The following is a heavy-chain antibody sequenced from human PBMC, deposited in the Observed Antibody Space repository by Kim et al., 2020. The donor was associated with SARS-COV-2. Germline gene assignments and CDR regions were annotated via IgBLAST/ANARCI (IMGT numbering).Heavy chain of an antibody. J-gene: IGHJ4*02. V-gene: IGHV5-10-1*01. Sequence: GESLKISCKGSGYSFTSYWLTWVRQMPGRGLEWMGTINPVDSYAYYGPSFQGHVTISADRSITTAFLQWTSLKASDTAMYYCARQTDDILTGYHYWGQGTLVTVSS. CDR2: INPVDSYA. D-gene: IGHD3-9*01. CDR3: ARQTDDILTGYHY. CDR1: GYSFTSYW.